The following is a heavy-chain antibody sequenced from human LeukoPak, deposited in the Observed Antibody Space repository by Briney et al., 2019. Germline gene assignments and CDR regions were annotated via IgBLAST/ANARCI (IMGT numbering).Heavy chain of an antibody. J-gene: IGHJ4*02. D-gene: IGHD2-21*02. CDR1: GYMFTGYY. V-gene: IGHV1-2*02. CDR2: INPNSGGT. Sequence: ASVKVSCKASGYMFTGYYMYWVRQAPGQGLEWMGWINPNSGGTNYAQKFQGRVTMTRDTSISTAYMELSSLRSEDTAVYYCARGYCSGDCFTLFDYWGQGTLVTVSS. CDR3: ARGYCSGDCFTLFDY.